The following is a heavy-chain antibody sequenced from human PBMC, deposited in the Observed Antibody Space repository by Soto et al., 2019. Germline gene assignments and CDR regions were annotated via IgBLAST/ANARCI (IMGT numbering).Heavy chain of an antibody. D-gene: IGHD3-16*02. CDR3: ARSAVSPYGGLIGPFDY. CDR2: INADNNNT. V-gene: IGHV1-3*01. J-gene: IGHJ4*02. CDR1: GYTFAGYA. Sequence: ASVKVSCKASGYTFAGYARHWVRQAPGQKLEWMGWINADNNNTKYSQKFQGRVTITRDTSASTAYMELSSLRSEDTAVYYCARSAVSPYGGLIGPFDYWGQGNLVTVSS.